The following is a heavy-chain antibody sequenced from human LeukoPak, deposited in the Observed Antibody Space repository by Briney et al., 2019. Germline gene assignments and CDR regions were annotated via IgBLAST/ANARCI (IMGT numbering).Heavy chain of an antibody. J-gene: IGHJ4*02. CDR1: GFIFSTYG. Sequence: GGSLRLSCAASGFIFSTYGMYWVRQAPGKGLEWVAFIRHDGSIKNYADSVKGRSTISRDNSKNTLYLQMNSLRAEDTAVYYCAKDSLADIDYWGQGTLVTVSS. CDR2: IRHDGSIK. CDR3: AKDSLADIDY. V-gene: IGHV3-30*02. D-gene: IGHD3-16*01.